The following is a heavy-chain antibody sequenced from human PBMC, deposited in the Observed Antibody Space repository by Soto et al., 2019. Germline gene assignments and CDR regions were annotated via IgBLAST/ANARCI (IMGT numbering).Heavy chain of an antibody. J-gene: IGHJ5*02. CDR1: GGTFSSYA. D-gene: IGHD3-10*01. CDR2: IIPIFGTA. CDR3: AREGYYYGSGSPRWFDT. V-gene: IGHV1-69*13. Sequence: SVKVSCKASGGTFSSYAISWVRQAPGQGLEWMGGIIPIFGTANYAQKFQGRVTITADESTSTAYMELSSLRSEDTAVYYCAREGYYYGSGSPRWFDTWGQGTLVTVSS.